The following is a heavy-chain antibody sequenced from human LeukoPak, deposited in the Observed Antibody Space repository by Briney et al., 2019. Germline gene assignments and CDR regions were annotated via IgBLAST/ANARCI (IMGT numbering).Heavy chain of an antibody. CDR2: ISSSGSTI. CDR1: GFTFSDYY. V-gene: IGHV3-11*01. J-gene: IGHJ4*02. CDR3: ARGVTSGYCSGGSCYPYYFDY. D-gene: IGHD2-15*01. Sequence: GGSLRLSCAASGFTFSDYYMSWIRQAPGKELEWVSYISSSGSTIYYADSVKGRFTISRDNAKNSLYLQMNSLRAEDTAVYYCARGVTSGYCSGGSCYPYYFDYWGQETLVTVSS.